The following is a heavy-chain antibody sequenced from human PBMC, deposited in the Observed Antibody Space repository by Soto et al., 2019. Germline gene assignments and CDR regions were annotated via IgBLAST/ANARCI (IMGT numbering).Heavy chain of an antibody. Sequence: PGESLKISCKASGYSFTNYWIGWVRQMPGKGLEWMGIIYPGDSDTRYSPSFQGQVTISVDKSISAAYLQWSGLKASDIAMYYCARYRHERSGYYYDYWGQGTLVTVSS. V-gene: IGHV5-51*01. D-gene: IGHD3-22*01. CDR2: IYPGDSDT. CDR3: ARYRHERSGYYYDY. CDR1: GYSFTNYW. J-gene: IGHJ4*02.